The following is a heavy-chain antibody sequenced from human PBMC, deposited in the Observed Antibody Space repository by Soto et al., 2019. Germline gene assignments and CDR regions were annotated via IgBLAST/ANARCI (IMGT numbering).Heavy chain of an antibody. CDR1: GGSISSYY. D-gene: IGHD2-15*01. CDR3: ARVCSGVIMYAGYYNGIDV. V-gene: IGHV4-4*07. J-gene: IGHJ6*02. CDR2: IYTSGST. Sequence: SETLSLTCTVSGGSISSYYWSWIRQPAGKGLGWIGRIYTSGSTNYNPSLNRPFTMSVDTSKNQFSLKLSSVTAADTAVYYCARVCSGVIMYAGYYNGIDVRGQGTTGTVSS.